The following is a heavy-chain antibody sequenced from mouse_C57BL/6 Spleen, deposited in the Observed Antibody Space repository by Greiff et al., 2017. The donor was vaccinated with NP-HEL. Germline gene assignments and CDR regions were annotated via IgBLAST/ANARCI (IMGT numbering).Heavy chain of an antibody. CDR1: GFTFSSYA. J-gene: IGHJ1*03. CDR3: AREGDYWYFDV. Sequence: RVESGGGLVKPGGSLKLSCAASGFTFSSYAMSWVPQTPEKRLEWVATISDGGSYTYYPDNVKGRFTISRDNAKNNLYLQMSHLKSEDTAMYYCAREGDYWYFDVWGTGTTVTVSS. V-gene: IGHV5-4*01. CDR2: ISDGGSYT.